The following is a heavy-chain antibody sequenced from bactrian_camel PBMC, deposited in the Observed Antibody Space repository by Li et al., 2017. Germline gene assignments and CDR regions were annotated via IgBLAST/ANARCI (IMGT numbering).Heavy chain of an antibody. CDR2: IDSGDST. J-gene: IGHJ4*01. CDR3: AAGLWVDNHLEYNY. CDR1: GYTYRIYC. V-gene: IGHV3S26*01. Sequence: HVQLVESGGGSVQAGGSLRLSCAVSGYTYRIYCMGWFRQAPGKERERVATIDSGDSTSYADSVKGRFTISKDNATNTLYLQMNNLRPEDTAMYYCAAGLWVDNHLEYNYWGQGTQVTVS. D-gene: IGHD5*01.